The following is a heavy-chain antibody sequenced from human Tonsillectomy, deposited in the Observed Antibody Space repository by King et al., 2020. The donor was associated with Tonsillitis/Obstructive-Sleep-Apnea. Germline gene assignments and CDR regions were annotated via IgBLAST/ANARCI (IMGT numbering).Heavy chain of an antibody. J-gene: IGHJ3*02. Sequence: VQLQQWGAGLLKPSETLSLTCAVYGGSFSGYYWSWIRQSPGKGLEWIGEINHRGSTNYDPFLKTRVTISVDTSKNQFSLKLSSVTAADTAMYYCARGAGDYGDAFDIWGQGTVVSVSS. V-gene: IGHV4-34*01. CDR1: GGSFSGYY. D-gene: IGHD4-17*01. CDR3: ARGAGDYGDAFDI. CDR2: INHRGST.